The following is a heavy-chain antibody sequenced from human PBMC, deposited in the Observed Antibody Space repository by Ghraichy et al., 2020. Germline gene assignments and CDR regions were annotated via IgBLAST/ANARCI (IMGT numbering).Heavy chain of an antibody. CDR1: GGSISSGGYY. D-gene: IGHD2-2*01. CDR2: IFTSGST. V-gene: IGHV4-61*02. Sequence: SETLSLTCTVSGGSISSGGYYWSWIRQPAGKGLEWIGRIFTSGSTNYNPSLESRVSMSVDTSKNQFSLTLSSVTAADTAVYYCARETYCGTTNCYGSNRHLDLWGRGTLVTVSS. J-gene: IGHJ2*01. CDR3: ARETYCGTTNCYGSNRHLDL.